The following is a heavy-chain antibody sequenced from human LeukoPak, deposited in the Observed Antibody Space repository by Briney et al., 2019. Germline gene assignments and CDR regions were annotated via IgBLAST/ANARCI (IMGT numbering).Heavy chain of an antibody. J-gene: IGHJ4*02. CDR1: GFTFSTYW. Sequence: GGSLRLSCAASGFTFSTYWMSWVRQAPGKGLEWVANIKGDGSERNYVDSVKGRFTISRDNAKNSLYLQMNSLRDEDTAVYYCARELFGGSYYFDYWGQGTLVTVSS. CDR3: ARELFGGSYYFDY. V-gene: IGHV3-7*01. CDR2: IKGDGSER. D-gene: IGHD1-26*01.